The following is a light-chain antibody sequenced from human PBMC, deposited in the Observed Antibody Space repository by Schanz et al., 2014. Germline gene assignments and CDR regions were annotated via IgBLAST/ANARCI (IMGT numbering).Light chain of an antibody. CDR2: NAS. Sequence: PGERATLSCRASQSLLAWCLQKSGQAPRLLLYNASKTAPGIASRFTGAGSGTDFTLSIYSLEPEDSAIYYCQQRSSWPLTFGGGTKVEI. CDR1: QSL. CDR3: QQRSSWPLT. J-gene: IGKJ4*01. V-gene: IGKV3-11*01.